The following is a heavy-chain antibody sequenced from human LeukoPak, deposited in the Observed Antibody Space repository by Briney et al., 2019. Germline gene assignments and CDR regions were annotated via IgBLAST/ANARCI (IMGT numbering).Heavy chain of an antibody. CDR2: INPNSGGT. CDR3: ARDIGETTVDY. CDR1: GYTFTGYY. Sequence: ASVKVSCKASGYTFTGYYMHLVRQAPGQGLEWMGWINPNSGGTNYAQKFRGRVTMTRDTSISTAYMELSRPRSDDTAVYYCARDIGETTVDYWGQGTLVTVSS. V-gene: IGHV1-2*02. J-gene: IGHJ4*02. D-gene: IGHD4-17*01.